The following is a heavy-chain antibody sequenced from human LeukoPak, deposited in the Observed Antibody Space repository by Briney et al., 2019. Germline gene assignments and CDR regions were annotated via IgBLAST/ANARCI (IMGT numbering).Heavy chain of an antibody. D-gene: IGHD3-22*01. J-gene: IGHJ4*02. CDR2: IYYSGST. V-gene: IGHV4-59*01. CDR1: DGSINSYY. Sequence: SETLSLTCSVSDGSINSYYWNWIRQPPGKGLEWIGYIYYSGSTNYNPSLKSRVTISVDTSKNQFSLKLSSVTAADTAVYYCARGSTYYYDSSGYYFDYWGQGTLVTVSS. CDR3: ARGSTYYYDSSGYYFDY.